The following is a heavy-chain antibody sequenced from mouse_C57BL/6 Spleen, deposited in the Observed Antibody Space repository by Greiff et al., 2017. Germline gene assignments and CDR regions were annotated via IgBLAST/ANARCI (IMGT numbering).Heavy chain of an antibody. J-gene: IGHJ3*01. CDR2: IDPETGGT. CDR1: GYTFTDYE. Sequence: QVQLKESGAELVRPGASVTLSCKASGYTFTDYEMHWVKQTPVHGLEWIGAIDPETGGTAYNQKFKGKAILTADKSSSTAYMELRSLTSEDSAVDYCTRRGWFAYWGQGTLVTVSA. CDR3: TRRGWFAY. V-gene: IGHV1-15*01.